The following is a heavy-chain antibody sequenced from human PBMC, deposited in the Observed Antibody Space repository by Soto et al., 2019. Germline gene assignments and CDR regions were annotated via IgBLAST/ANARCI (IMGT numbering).Heavy chain of an antibody. CDR3: ARCIQGDYYYGMDV. D-gene: IGHD5-18*01. CDR1: GYTFYSHS. Sequence: QAQLVQSGAEVKKPGASVKVSCKASGYTFYSHSISWVRQAPGQGLEWMGQINVDYGNTQYAQKFRGRVTMTTDTSTTTVYMELTNLRSDDTAVYYCARCIQGDYYYGMDVWGQGTTVTVSS. CDR2: INVDYGNT. J-gene: IGHJ6*02. V-gene: IGHV1-18*01.